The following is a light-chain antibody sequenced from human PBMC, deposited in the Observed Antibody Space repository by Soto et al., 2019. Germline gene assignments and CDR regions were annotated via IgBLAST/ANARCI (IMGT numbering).Light chain of an antibody. CDR3: QQYANWVT. Sequence: EIVMTQSPVTLSLSPGETATLSCRASQSINRNLAWYQQKPGQPPRLLIYDASTRATGVPARFSGSGSGTELILSISSLQSDDFAVYYCQQYANWVTFGGGTHLEIE. V-gene: IGKV3-15*01. CDR1: QSINRN. J-gene: IGKJ4*01. CDR2: DAS.